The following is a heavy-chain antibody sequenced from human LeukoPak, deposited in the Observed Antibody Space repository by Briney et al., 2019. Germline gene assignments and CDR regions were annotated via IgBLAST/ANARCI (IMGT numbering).Heavy chain of an antibody. J-gene: IGHJ4*02. D-gene: IGHD2-21*01. Sequence: AGGSLRLSCAASGFKFSSYGMHCVRQAPDKGREWVAHISNDGSKKYSADSVKSRFTISRDNSKNMVYLQMNRLRAEDTAVYYCAKVHLYSFTPPLDYWGQGTLVTVSS. CDR2: ISNDGSKK. CDR1: GFKFSSYG. V-gene: IGHV3-30*18. CDR3: AKVHLYSFTPPLDY.